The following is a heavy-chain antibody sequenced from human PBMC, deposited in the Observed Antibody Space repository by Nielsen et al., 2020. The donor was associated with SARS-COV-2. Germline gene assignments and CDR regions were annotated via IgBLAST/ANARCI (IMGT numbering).Heavy chain of an antibody. CDR2: ISSSSSYI. Sequence: ESLKISCAASGFTFSSYSMNWVRQAPGKGLEWVSFISSSSSYIYYEDSENGRFIISSDNAKKSLYLQMNSLSTEDTGVYYCARAHGSGSYWGQGTLVTVSS. J-gene: IGHJ1*01. V-gene: IGHV3-21*01. CDR3: ARAHGSGSY. D-gene: IGHD3-10*01. CDR1: GFTFSSYS.